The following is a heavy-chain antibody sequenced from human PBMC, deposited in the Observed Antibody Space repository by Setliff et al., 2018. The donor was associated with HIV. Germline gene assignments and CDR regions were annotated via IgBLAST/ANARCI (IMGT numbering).Heavy chain of an antibody. CDR3: ARPPPSLQDFDFVFDS. Sequence: LRLSCATSGFTFSKYWMTWVRQAPGKGLEWVATIRQDGNEKYYVDSVTGRFTVSRDNRRKELHLQMSSLRVEDTAVYYCARPPPSLQDFDFVFDSWGQGTLVTVSS. CDR1: GFTFSKYW. V-gene: IGHV3-7*03. CDR2: IRQDGNEK. J-gene: IGHJ4*02. D-gene: IGHD3-9*01.